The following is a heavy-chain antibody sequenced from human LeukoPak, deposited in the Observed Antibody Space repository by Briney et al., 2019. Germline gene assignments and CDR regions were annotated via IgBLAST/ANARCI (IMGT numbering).Heavy chain of an antibody. CDR2: IYYNGDI. CDR1: GASINSNY. J-gene: IGHJ5*02. D-gene: IGHD3-22*01. CDR3: ARGHYDLGP. Sequence: SETLSLTCTVSGASINSNYWSWIRQFPGKGLECIAYIYYNGDINYNPSLRSRATISLDTSRNQVSLKLTSLTAADTAVYYCARGHYDLGPWGQGTLVTVSS. V-gene: IGHV4-59*01.